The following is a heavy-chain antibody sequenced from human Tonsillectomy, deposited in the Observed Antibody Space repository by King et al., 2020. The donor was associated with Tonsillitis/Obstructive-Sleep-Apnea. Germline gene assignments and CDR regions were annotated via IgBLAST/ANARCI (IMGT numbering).Heavy chain of an antibody. CDR2: ISYDGTNA. V-gene: IGHV3-30*18. CDR1: GFTFSNYG. J-gene: IGHJ4*02. Sequence: VQLVESGGGVVQPGRSLRLSCAASGFTFSNYGMHWVRQAPGKGLEWVAVISYDGTNAYYGDSVKGRFTISRDNSKNTLYLQMNSLRAEDTAGYYCAKDTGPIAVAGEFDYWGQGTLVTVSS. D-gene: IGHD6-19*01. CDR3: AKDTGPIAVAGEFDY.